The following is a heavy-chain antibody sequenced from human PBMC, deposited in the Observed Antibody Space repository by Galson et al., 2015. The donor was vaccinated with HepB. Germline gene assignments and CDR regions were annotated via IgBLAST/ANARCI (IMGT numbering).Heavy chain of an antibody. CDR1: GFTFSSYD. D-gene: IGHD3-9*01. Sequence: SLRLSCAASGFTFSSYDMHWVRQATGKGLEWVSAIGTAGDTYYPGSVKGRFTISRENAKNSLYLQMNSLRAGDTAVYYCARGGLDILTGYYYYYGMDVWGQGTTVTVSS. J-gene: IGHJ6*02. V-gene: IGHV3-13*01. CDR2: IGTAGDT. CDR3: ARGGLDILTGYYYYYGMDV.